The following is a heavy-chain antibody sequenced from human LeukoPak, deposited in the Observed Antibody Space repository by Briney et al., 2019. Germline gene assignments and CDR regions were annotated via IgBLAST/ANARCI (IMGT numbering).Heavy chain of an antibody. CDR3: ATRSPHSGYDSFDY. J-gene: IGHJ4*02. Sequence: ASVKVSCKVSGYTLTESSIHWVRQAPGRGLEWMGGFDPEHGETIYAQMIQGRVTMTEDTSADTAYIELTSLTSEDTAVYYCATRSPHSGYDSFDYWGQGTLVTVSS. D-gene: IGHD5-12*01. CDR2: FDPEHGET. CDR1: GYTLTESS. V-gene: IGHV1-24*01.